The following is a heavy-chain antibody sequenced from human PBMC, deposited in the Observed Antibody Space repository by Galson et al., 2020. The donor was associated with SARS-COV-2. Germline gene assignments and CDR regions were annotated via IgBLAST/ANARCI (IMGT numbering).Heavy chain of an antibody. CDR1: GYTFTNYG. CDR2: SRPYTGNT. Sequence: ASVKVSCKTSGYTFTNYGVNWVRQAPGQGLEWMGWSRPYTGNTYYAQHLQGRVTMTTDTSTSTGYMELRSLRSDDTAVYYCARGGLGYCSGGSCPKNWFDSWGQGTLVTVSS. CDR3: ARGGLGYCSGGSCPKNWFDS. D-gene: IGHD2-15*01. V-gene: IGHV1-18*01. J-gene: IGHJ5*01.